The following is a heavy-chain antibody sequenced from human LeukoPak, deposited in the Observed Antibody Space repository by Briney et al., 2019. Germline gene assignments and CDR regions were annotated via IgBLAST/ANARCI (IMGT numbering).Heavy chain of an antibody. V-gene: IGHV1-8*01. CDR3: ARGLEEYSSSLSLEDY. CDR1: GYTFTSYD. CDR2: MNPNSGNT. J-gene: IGHJ4*02. D-gene: IGHD6-6*01. Sequence: ASVKVSCKASGYTFTSYDINWVRQATGQGLEWMGWMNPNSGNTGYAQKFQGRVTMTRNTSISTAYMELSSLRSEDTAVYYCARGLEEYSSSLSLEDYWGQGTLVTVSS.